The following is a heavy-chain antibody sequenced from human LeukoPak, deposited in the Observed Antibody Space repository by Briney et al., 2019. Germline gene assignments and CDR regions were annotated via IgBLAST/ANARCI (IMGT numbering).Heavy chain of an antibody. CDR3: ARALEYTYGHDY. CDR1: GFTFSSYS. CDR2: ISSSSSYI. Sequence: GGSLRLSCAASGFTFSSYSMNWVRQAPGKGLEWVSSISSSSSYIYYADSVKGRFTISRDNAKNSLYLRMNSLRAEDTAVYYCARALEYTYGHDYWGQGTLVTVSS. D-gene: IGHD5-18*01. J-gene: IGHJ4*02. V-gene: IGHV3-21*01.